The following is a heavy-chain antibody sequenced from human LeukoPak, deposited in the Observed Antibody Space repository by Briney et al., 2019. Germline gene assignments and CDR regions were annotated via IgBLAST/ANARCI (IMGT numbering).Heavy chain of an antibody. CDR3: ARTTVTPGSYDAFDI. Sequence: GGSLRLSCAASGFTVSSNYMSWVRQAPGKGLEWVSIIYKDGSTYYADSVKGQFIISRDNSKNTLYLQINSLRVEDTAVYYCARTTVTPGSYDAFDIWGQGTMVTVSS. V-gene: IGHV3-53*01. CDR1: GFTVSSNY. J-gene: IGHJ3*02. CDR2: IYKDGST. D-gene: IGHD4-17*01.